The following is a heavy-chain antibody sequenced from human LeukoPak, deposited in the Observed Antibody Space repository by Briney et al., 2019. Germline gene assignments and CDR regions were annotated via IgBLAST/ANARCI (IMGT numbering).Heavy chain of an antibody. CDR3: AKEDHYVDTAMVTFDY. Sequence: GGSLRLSCAASGFTFSSYAVSWVRQAPGKGLEWVSAISGSGGSTYNADSVKGRFTISRDNSKNTLYLQMNSLRAEDTAVYYCAKEDHYVDTAMVTFDYWGQGTPVTVSS. CDR2: ISGSGGST. V-gene: IGHV3-23*01. CDR1: GFTFSSYA. D-gene: IGHD5-18*01. J-gene: IGHJ4*02.